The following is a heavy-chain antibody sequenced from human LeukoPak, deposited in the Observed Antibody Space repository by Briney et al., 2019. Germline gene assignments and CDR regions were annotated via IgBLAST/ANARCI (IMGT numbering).Heavy chain of an antibody. V-gene: IGHV3-23*01. CDR3: AKLVGSGSYSHFDY. CDR1: GFTFSNYS. Sequence: GVSVRLSCAACGFTFSNYSMRWVRQAPRTGLEWASAISGSVGSTYSADHVKGRFTISRNNSRNTLYLQMNSLRAQNPAVYSCAKLVGSGSYSHFDYWGQGTLVTVSS. J-gene: IGHJ4*02. D-gene: IGHD3-10*01. CDR2: ISGSVGST.